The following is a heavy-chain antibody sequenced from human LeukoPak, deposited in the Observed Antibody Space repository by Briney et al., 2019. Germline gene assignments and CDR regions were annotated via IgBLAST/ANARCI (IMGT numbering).Heavy chain of an antibody. V-gene: IGHV4-31*03. J-gene: IGHJ4*02. D-gene: IGHD6-19*01. CDR1: GGSISSGGYY. Sequence: SETLSLTCTVSGGSISSGGYYWSWIRQHPGKGLEWLGYIYYSGSTYYNPSLKSRVTISVDTSKNQFSLKLSSVTAADTAVYYCATLFGYSSGWGSYYFDYWGQGTLVTVSS. CDR3: ATLFGYSSGWGSYYFDY. CDR2: IYYSGST.